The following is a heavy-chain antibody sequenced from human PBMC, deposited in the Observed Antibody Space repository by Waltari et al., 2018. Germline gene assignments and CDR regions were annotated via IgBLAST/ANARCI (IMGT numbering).Heavy chain of an antibody. J-gene: IGHJ5*02. D-gene: IGHD3-16*01. CDR3: ARPCCVGGGALLSLDL. V-gene: IGHV4-39*01. CDR1: GVSISSTSYY. Sequence: QLQLQESGPGLVKPSETLSLTCTVSGVSISSTSYYWGWTRQPPGKGLEWIGSLFYGGRTYYNPSLKSRITISVDTSKNQFSLKLNSVTAADTAVYYCARPCCVGGGALLSLDLWGQGTLVTVSS. CDR2: LFYGGRT.